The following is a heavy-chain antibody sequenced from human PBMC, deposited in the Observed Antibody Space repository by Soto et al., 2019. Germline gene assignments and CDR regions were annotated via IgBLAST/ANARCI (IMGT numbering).Heavy chain of an antibody. Sequence: QVQLVQSGAEVKKPGASVKVSCKASGYTFTSYGISWVRQAPGQGLEWMGWISAYNGNTNYAQKLQGRVTMTTDTSTSTAYMELRSMRSDDKAVYYCARGEWIQHRMYYFDYWGQGTLVTVSS. D-gene: IGHD5-18*01. J-gene: IGHJ4*02. CDR3: ARGEWIQHRMYYFDY. V-gene: IGHV1-18*01. CDR1: GYTFTSYG. CDR2: ISAYNGNT.